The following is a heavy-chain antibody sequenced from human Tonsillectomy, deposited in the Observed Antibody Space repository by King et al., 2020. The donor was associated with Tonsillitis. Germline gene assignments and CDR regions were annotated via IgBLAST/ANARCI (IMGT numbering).Heavy chain of an antibody. CDR1: GFSLSTSGMC. D-gene: IGHD1-20*01. CDR2: IDWDDDK. CDR3: ARADYNWNYYGMDV. V-gene: IGHV2-70*01. Sequence: FTLKESGPALVKPPQTLTLTCTFSGFSLSTSGMCVSWIRQPPGKALEWLALIDWDDDKYYSTSLKTRLTISKDTSKNQVVLTMTNMDPVDTATYYCARADYNWNYYGMDVWGQGTTVTVSS. J-gene: IGHJ6*02.